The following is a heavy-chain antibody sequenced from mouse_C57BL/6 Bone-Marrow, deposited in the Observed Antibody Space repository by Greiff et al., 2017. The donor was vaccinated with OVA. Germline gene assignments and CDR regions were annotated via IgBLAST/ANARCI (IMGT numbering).Heavy chain of an antibody. Sequence: VLLLQSEAELVKPGASVKLSCKASGYTFTSYWMHWVKQRPGRGLEWIGRIDSNSGGTKYNEKFKSKATLTVDKPSSTAYMQLSSLTSEDSAVYYCARWNYAWFAYWGQGTLVTVSA. CDR3: ARWNYAWFAY. J-gene: IGHJ3*01. CDR2: IDSNSGGT. D-gene: IGHD2-4*01. CDR1: GYTFTSYW. V-gene: IGHV1-72*01.